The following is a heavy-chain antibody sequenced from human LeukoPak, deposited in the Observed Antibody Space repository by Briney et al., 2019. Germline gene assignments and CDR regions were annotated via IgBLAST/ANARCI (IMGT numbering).Heavy chain of an antibody. J-gene: IGHJ4*02. D-gene: IGHD5-24*01. Sequence: GESLKISCKGSGYSFTSYWIGWVRQMPGKGLEWMGIIYPGDSDTRYSPSFQGQVTISADKSISTAYLQWSRLKASDTAMYYCARREMATGRAFDYWGQGTLVTVSS. CDR2: IYPGDSDT. V-gene: IGHV5-51*01. CDR3: ARREMATGRAFDY. CDR1: GYSFTSYW.